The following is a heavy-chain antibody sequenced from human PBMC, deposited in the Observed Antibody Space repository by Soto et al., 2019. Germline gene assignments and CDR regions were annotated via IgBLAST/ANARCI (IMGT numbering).Heavy chain of an antibody. Sequence: GGSLRLSCTASRFTFSDYWMHWVRQVPGKRPMWVSRINKDGSTTNYADSVKGRFSMSRDNGKNTLYLQMNSLRGEDTALYYCARGWGANSMTYDMWGQGTMVTVSS. CDR1: RFTFSDYW. D-gene: IGHD2-15*01. V-gene: IGHV3-74*01. CDR3: ARGWGANSMTYDM. CDR2: INKDGSTT. J-gene: IGHJ3*02.